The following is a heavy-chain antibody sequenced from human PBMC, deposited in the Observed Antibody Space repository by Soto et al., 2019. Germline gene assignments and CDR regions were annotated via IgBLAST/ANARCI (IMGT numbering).Heavy chain of an antibody. D-gene: IGHD4-17*01. V-gene: IGHV3-33*01. J-gene: IGHJ3*02. CDR1: GFTFSSYG. CDR3: ARDLFGDYGFDI. Sequence: QVQLVESGGGVVQPGRSLRLSCAASGFTFSSYGMHWVRQAPGKGLEWVAVIWYDGSNKYYADSVKGRFTISRDNSKNMLYLQMNSLRAEDTAVYYCARDLFGDYGFDIWGQGIMVTVSS. CDR2: IWYDGSNK.